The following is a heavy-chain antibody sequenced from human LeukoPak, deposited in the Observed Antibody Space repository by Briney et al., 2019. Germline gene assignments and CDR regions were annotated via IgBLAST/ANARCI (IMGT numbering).Heavy chain of an antibody. J-gene: IGHJ5*02. CDR2: IYYSGST. D-gene: IGHD1-1*01. CDR1: GGSISGYY. CDR3: ARDRTGNNWFDP. Sequence: SETLSLTCTVSGGSISGYYWSWIRQPPGKGLEWIGYIYYSGSTNYNPSLKSRVTISVDTSKNQFSLKLSSVTAADTAVYYCARDRTGNNWFDPWGQGTLVTVSS. V-gene: IGHV4-59*01.